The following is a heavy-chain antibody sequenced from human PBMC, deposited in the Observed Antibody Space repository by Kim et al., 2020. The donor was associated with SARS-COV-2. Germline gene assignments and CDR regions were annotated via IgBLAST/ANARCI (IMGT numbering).Heavy chain of an antibody. J-gene: IGHJ6*02. CDR1: GGTFSSYA. Sequence: SVKVSCKASGGTFSSYAISWVRQAPGQGLEWMGGIIPIFGTANYAQKFQGRVTITADESTSTAYMELSSLRSEDTAVYYCARVQFITMVQGVKARKNYYYYGMDVWGQGTTVTVSS. CDR3: ARVQFITMVQGVKARKNYYYYGMDV. CDR2: IIPIFGTA. D-gene: IGHD3-10*01. V-gene: IGHV1-69*13.